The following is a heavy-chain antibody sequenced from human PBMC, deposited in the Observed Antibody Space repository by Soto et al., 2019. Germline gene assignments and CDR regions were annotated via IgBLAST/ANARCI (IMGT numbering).Heavy chain of an antibody. CDR1: GFTFSSYA. D-gene: IGHD7-27*01. CDR2: ISGSGGST. V-gene: IGHV3-23*01. Sequence: EVQLLESGGGLVQPGGSLRLSCAASGFTFSSYAMSWVRQAPGRGLEWVSAISGSGGSTYYADSVKGRFTISRDNSKNTLYLQMNSLRAEDTAVYYCAKNKVWGPSREDYWGQGTLVTVSS. CDR3: AKNKVWGPSREDY. J-gene: IGHJ4*02.